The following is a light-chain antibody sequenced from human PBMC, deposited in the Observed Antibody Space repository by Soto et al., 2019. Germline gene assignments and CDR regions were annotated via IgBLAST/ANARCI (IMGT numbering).Light chain of an antibody. CDR3: QQYNNWPLT. J-gene: IGKJ4*01. Sequence: EIVMAQYPATLSVSPGERATLSCRASQSVGNNLAWYQQKPGQAPRLLMYSASTRATGIPARFSGSGSGTEFTLTISSLQSEDFAVYYCQQYNNWPLTFGGGTRVEIK. CDR1: QSVGNN. CDR2: SAS. V-gene: IGKV3-15*01.